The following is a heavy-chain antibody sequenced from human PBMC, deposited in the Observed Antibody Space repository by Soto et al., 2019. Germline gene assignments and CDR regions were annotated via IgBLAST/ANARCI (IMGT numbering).Heavy chain of an antibody. Sequence: GGSLRLSCAASGFTVSSNYMSWVRQAPGKGLEWVSVIYSGGSTYYADPVKGRFTISRDNSNNSLYLQMNSLRPEDTAVYYCASPGFSSGWSYWFFDLWGRGTLVTVSS. CDR1: GFTVSSNY. D-gene: IGHD6-19*01. CDR2: IYSGGST. CDR3: ASPGFSSGWSYWFFDL. V-gene: IGHV3-66*01. J-gene: IGHJ2*01.